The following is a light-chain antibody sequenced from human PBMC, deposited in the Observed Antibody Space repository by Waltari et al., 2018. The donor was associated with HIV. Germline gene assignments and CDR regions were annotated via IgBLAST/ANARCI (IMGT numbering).Light chain of an antibody. J-gene: IGLJ2*01. CDR2: EVT. V-gene: IGLV2-8*01. CDR1: NSDIGTYDY. Sequence: QSALTQPPSASGSPGQSVTLSCTGTNSDIGTYDYVSWYQQHPGKAPNLVIAEVTTRPSGVSDRFSGSKSGNTAFLTVSGLQAEDEADYYCSSFANRDGFYVLFGGGTRLTVL. CDR3: SSFANRDGFYVL.